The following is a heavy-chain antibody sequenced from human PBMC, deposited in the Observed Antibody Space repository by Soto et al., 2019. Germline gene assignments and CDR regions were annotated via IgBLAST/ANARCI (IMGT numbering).Heavy chain of an antibody. D-gene: IGHD2-15*01. J-gene: IGHJ4*02. V-gene: IGHV1-69*02. CDR2: IIPILGIA. CDR1: GGTFSSYT. CDR3: ARVSGVYCSGGSCYDY. Sequence: QVQLXQSGAEVXXPGSXVKVSCKASGGTFSSYTISWXXXXXXQGLEWMGRIIPILGIANYAQKFQGRVTXXXXKXTXXXXXXXXXXXSXDTAVYYCARVSGVYCSGGSCYDYWGQGTLVTVSS.